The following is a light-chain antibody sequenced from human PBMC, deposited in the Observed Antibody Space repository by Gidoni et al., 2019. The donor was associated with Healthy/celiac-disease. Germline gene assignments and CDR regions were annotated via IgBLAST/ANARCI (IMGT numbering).Light chain of an antibody. Sequence: DIQMTQSPTTLSAYVGDRVTITCRASQSISSWLAWYQQKPGKAPTLLIYDASSLESGVPARFSGSGSVTEFTLTISSLQPDDFATYYCQQYKSYPYTFGQXTKLEIK. J-gene: IGKJ2*01. CDR2: DAS. CDR3: QQYKSYPYT. V-gene: IGKV1-5*01. CDR1: QSISSW.